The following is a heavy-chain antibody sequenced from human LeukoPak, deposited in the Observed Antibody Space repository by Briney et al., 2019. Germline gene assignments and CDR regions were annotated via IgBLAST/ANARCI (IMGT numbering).Heavy chain of an antibody. J-gene: IGHJ4*02. CDR1: GNSISNYY. D-gene: IGHD3-3*01. Sequence: SETLSLTCTVSGNSISNYYWSWIRRPPGKGLEWIGCLYFSGSTNYNPSLKSRVTISVDTSKNQFSLKLSSVTAADTAMYYCARGIAGEWLPIWGQGTLVTVSS. CDR2: LYFSGST. CDR3: ARGIAGEWLPI. V-gene: IGHV4-59*01.